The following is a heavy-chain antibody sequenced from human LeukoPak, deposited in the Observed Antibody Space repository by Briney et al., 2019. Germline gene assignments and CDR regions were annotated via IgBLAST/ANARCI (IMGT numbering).Heavy chain of an antibody. J-gene: IGHJ3*02. CDR1: GYTFTGYY. Sequence: ASVKVSCKASGYTFTGYYMHWVRQAPGQGLEWMGWINPNSGGTTDAWKFQGRVTMTRDTSISTAYMELSRLRSDDTAVYYCARVRRGYFLNAFDIWGQGTMVTVSS. CDR3: ARVRRGYFLNAFDI. CDR2: INPNSGGT. D-gene: IGHD3-22*01. V-gene: IGHV1-2*02.